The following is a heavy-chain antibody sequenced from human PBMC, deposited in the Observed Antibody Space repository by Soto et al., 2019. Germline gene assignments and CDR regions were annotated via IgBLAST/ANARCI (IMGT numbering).Heavy chain of an antibody. J-gene: IGHJ4*02. V-gene: IGHV1-69*01. Sequence: VQLVQSGAEVKKPGSSVKVSCKASGGTFSSYAISWVRQAPGQGLEWMGGIIPIFGTANYAQKFQGRVTITADESTSTAYMELSSLRSEDTAVYYCAREGYYYDSSGYYSYYFDYWGQGTLVTVSS. CDR1: GGTFSSYA. CDR2: IIPIFGTA. D-gene: IGHD3-22*01. CDR3: AREGYYYDSSGYYSYYFDY.